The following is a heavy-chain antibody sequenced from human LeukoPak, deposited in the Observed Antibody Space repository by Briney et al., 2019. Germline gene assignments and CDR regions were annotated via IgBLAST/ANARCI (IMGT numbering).Heavy chain of an antibody. CDR3: ARARRLLWFGEPPYYFDY. CDR2: ISAYNGNT. J-gene: IGHJ4*02. V-gene: IGHV1-18*01. Sequence: GASVKVSFKASGYTFTSYGISWVRQAPGQGLAWMGWISAYNGNTNYAQKLQGRVTMTTDTSTSTAYMELRSLRSDDTAVYYCARARRLLWFGEPPYYFDYWGQGTLVTVSS. D-gene: IGHD3-10*01. CDR1: GYTFTSYG.